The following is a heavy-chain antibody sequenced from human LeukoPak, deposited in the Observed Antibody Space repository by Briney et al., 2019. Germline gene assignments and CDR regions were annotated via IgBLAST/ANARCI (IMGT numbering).Heavy chain of an antibody. V-gene: IGHV5-51*01. D-gene: IGHD3-10*01. Sequence: GESLKISCQGSGYSFTSYWIGWVRQLPGKGLEWMGIIYPADSDTRYSPSFQGQVTISADKSISTAYLQWSSLQASDTAMYYCARHRGSGVVSPFDYWGQGTLVTVSS. CDR2: IYPADSDT. CDR1: GYSFTSYW. CDR3: ARHRGSGVVSPFDY. J-gene: IGHJ4*02.